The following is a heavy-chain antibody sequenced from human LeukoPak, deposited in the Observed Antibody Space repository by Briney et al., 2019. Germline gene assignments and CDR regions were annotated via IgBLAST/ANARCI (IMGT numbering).Heavy chain of an antibody. CDR3: TLSYGRGFNYYYGMDV. J-gene: IGHJ6*02. Sequence: GGSLRLSCEASGFTFSSYDMHWVRQVTGRGLEWVSAIDSVSNTYYPGSVKGRFTISRENAKNSVYLQMNSLRAGDTAVYYCTLSYGRGFNYYYGMDVWGQGTTVTVSS. V-gene: IGHV3-13*01. D-gene: IGHD5-18*01. CDR1: GFTFSSYD. CDR2: IDSVSNT.